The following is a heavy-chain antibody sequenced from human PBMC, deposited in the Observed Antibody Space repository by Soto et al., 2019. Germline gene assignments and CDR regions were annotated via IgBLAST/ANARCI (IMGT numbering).Heavy chain of an antibody. Sequence: QVQLQESGPGLVKPSQTLSLTCTVSGGSISSGGYYWSWIRQHPGKGLEWIGYIYYSGSTYYNPSLKSRVTISVDTSKNQFSLKLSSVTAADTAVYYCARDVRNKVTALNWFDPWGQGTLVTVSS. CDR3: ARDVRNKVTALNWFDP. V-gene: IGHV4-31*03. CDR2: IYYSGST. CDR1: GGSISSGGYY. J-gene: IGHJ5*02. D-gene: IGHD2-21*02.